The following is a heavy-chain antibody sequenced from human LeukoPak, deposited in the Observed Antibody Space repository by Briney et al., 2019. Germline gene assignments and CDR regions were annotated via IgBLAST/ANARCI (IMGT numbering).Heavy chain of an antibody. V-gene: IGHV4-61*02. CDR3: ARSRIQLISD. J-gene: IGHJ4*02. CDR1: GGSISSGSYY. CDR2: IYTSGST. Sequence: SETLSLTCTVSGGSISSGSYYWSWIRQPAGEGLEWIGRIYTSGSTNYNPSLKSRVTISVDTSKNQFSLKLSSVTAADTAVYYCARSRIQLISDWGQGTLVTVSS. D-gene: IGHD5-18*01.